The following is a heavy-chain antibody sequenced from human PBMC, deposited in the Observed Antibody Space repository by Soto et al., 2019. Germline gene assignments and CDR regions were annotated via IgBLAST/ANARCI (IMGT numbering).Heavy chain of an antibody. V-gene: IGHV1-69*02. D-gene: IGHD6-13*01. Sequence: QVQLVQSGAEVKKPGSSVKVSCKASGGTFSSYTISWVRQSPGQGLEWMGRIIPILGIANYAQKFQGRVTITADKSTSTAYMELSILRSEDTAVYYCVVLGHFDYWGQGTLVTVSS. CDR1: GGTFSSYT. CDR3: VVLGHFDY. J-gene: IGHJ4*02. CDR2: IIPILGIA.